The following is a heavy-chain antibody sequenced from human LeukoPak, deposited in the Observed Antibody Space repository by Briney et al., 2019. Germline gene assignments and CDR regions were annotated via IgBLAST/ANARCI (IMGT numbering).Heavy chain of an antibody. CDR2: ISSSSSYI. Sequence: GGSLRLSCAASGFTFSSYSMSWVRQAPGKGLEWVSSISSSSSYIYYADSVKGRFTISRDNAKNSLYLQMNSLRAEDTAVYYCARSDLICPGDYWGQGTLVTVPS. CDR3: ARSDLICPGDY. V-gene: IGHV3-21*01. J-gene: IGHJ4*02. CDR1: GFTFSSYS.